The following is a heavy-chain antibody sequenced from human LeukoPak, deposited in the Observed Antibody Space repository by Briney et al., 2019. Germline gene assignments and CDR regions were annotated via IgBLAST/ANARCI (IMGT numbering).Heavy chain of an antibody. Sequence: GGSLRLSCAASGFSISGYWMSWVRQAPGKGLEWVAFIRYDGSNKYYADSVKGRFTISRDNSKNTLYLQMNSLRAEDTAVYYCAREYSSSSGKALDYWGQGTLVTVSS. V-gene: IGHV3-30*02. CDR2: IRYDGSNK. J-gene: IGHJ4*02. CDR1: GFSISGYW. D-gene: IGHD6-6*01. CDR3: AREYSSSSGKALDY.